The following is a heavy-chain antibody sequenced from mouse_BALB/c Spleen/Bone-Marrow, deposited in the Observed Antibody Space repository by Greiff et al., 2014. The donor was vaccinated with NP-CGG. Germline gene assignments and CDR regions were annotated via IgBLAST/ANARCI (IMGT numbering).Heavy chain of an antibody. D-gene: IGHD1-1*01. CDR3: TRYYGSSHWYFDV. J-gene: IGHJ1*01. CDR2: IYPSDSYT. CDR1: GYTFTSYW. Sequence: VKLMESGAELVRPGASVKLSCKASGYTFTSYWINWVKQRPGQGLEWIGNIYPSDSYTNYNQKFKDKATLTVDKSSSTAYMQLSSPTSEDSAVYYCTRYYGSSHWYFDVWGAGTTVTVSS. V-gene: IGHV1-69*02.